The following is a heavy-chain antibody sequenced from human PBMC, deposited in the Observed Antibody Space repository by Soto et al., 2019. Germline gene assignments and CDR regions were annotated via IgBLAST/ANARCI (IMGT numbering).Heavy chain of an antibody. J-gene: IGHJ5*02. CDR3: AREKGGDYDVWSGYAFDP. CDR1: GYTFTSYS. CDR2: INAGNGNT. Sequence: ASVKVSCKASGYTFTSYSIHWVRQAPGQRLEWMGWINAGNGNTKNSQKFQGRVTITRDTSASTAYMELSSLRSEDTAVYYCAREKGGDYDVWSGYAFDPWGQGTLVTVS. D-gene: IGHD3-3*01. V-gene: IGHV1-3*01.